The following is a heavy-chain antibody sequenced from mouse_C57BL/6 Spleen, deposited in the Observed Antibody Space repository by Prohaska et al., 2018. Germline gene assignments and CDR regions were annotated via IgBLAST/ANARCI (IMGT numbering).Heavy chain of an antibody. Sequence: EVKLVESEGGLVQPGSSMKLSCTASGFTFSDYYMAWVRQVPEKGLEWVANINYDGSSTYYLDSLKSRFIISRDNAKNILYLQMSSLKSEDTATYYCAREGDRAMDYWGQGTSVTVSS. CDR2: INYDGSST. CDR1: GFTFSDYY. CDR3: AREGDRAMDY. V-gene: IGHV5-16*01. J-gene: IGHJ4*01.